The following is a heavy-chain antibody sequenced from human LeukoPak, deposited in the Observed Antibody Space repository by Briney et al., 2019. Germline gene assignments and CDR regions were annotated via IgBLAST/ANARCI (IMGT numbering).Heavy chain of an antibody. D-gene: IGHD5-12*01. J-gene: IGHJ4*02. CDR1: GGSISSYY. Sequence: SETLSLTCTVSGGSISSYYWSWIRQPPGKGLEWIGFIYYSGSANYNPSLRSRVTISVDTSKNRFSLKLTSVTAADTAVYYCARTGVVATSYFFDYWGQGTLVTVSS. CDR3: ARTGVVATSYFFDY. CDR2: IYYSGSA. V-gene: IGHV4-59*01.